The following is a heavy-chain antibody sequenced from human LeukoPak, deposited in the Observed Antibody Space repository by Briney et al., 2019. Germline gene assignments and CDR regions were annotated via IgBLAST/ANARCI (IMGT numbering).Heavy chain of an antibody. D-gene: IGHD3-16*01. Sequence: PGGSLRLSCAASGFTFSSNAMSWVRQAPGKGLEWVSTISGSGGSTYYADSVKGRFTISRDNSKNTLYLQMNSLRAEDTAVYYCAKRGSETPYFDYWGQGTLVTVSS. CDR3: AKRGSETPYFDY. V-gene: IGHV3-23*01. J-gene: IGHJ4*02. CDR1: GFTFSSNA. CDR2: ISGSGGST.